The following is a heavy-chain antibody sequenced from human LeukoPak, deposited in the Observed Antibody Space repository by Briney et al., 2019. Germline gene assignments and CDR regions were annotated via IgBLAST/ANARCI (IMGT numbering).Heavy chain of an antibody. D-gene: IGHD3-10*01. V-gene: IGHV3-33*01. CDR3: VRGPETYFYYSGSSSDFDY. CDR1: GFTFDNFG. Sequence: PGGSLRLSCAASGFTFDNFGMHWVRQAPGRGLEWVALMSYDGTSKYYADSVKGRFTISRDDSKDTLFLEMNSLRGEDTAVHYCVRGPETYFYYSGSSSDFDYWGQGTPVTISS. CDR2: MSYDGTSK. J-gene: IGHJ4*02.